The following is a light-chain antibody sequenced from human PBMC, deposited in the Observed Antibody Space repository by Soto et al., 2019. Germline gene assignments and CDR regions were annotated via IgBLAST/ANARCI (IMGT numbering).Light chain of an antibody. V-gene: IGKV3-11*01. CDR3: QQRNSWPLT. J-gene: IGKJ4*01. CDR1: QGIGKF. Sequence: VLTQSPDTLSLSPGERATLSCRASQGIGKFLVWYQQKPGLSPSLVIYEASKRATDIPDRFSGSGSGTDFTLTINRLEPEDVGVYYCQQRNSWPLTFGGGTKVELK. CDR2: EAS.